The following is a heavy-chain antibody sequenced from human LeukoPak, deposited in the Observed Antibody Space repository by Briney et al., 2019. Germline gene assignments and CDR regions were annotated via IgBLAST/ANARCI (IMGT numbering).Heavy chain of an antibody. D-gene: IGHD6-13*01. CDR1: GGSISGYY. J-gene: IGHJ4*02. Sequence: TSETLSLTCTVSGGSISGYYWTWIRQPPGKGLEWIGYMYYNGNTNYNPSLKSRVTISVDPSKNQFSLKLTSVTTADTAVYYCARGYSSSWPYWGQGTLVTVSS. CDR3: ARGYSSSWPY. CDR2: MYYNGNT. V-gene: IGHV4-59*12.